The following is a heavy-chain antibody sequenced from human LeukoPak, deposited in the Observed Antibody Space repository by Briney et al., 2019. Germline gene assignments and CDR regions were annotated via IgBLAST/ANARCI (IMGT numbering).Heavy chain of an antibody. Sequence: PSETLSLTCTVSGGSISSGPCYWIWIRQHPGKGLEWIGYITYSGNTYYYPALNSRVTVSLDTSKTQFSLKLSSVTAADTAVYYCARIAYDALDSYYYGMDVWGQGTTVTVSS. J-gene: IGHJ6*02. CDR1: GGSISSGPCY. V-gene: IGHV4-31*03. D-gene: IGHD3-3*01. CDR2: ITYSGNT. CDR3: ARIAYDALDSYYYGMDV.